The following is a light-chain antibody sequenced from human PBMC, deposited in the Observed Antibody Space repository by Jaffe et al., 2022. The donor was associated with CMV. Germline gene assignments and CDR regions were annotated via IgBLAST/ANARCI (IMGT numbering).Light chain of an antibody. CDR3: QQSTA. J-gene: IGKJ1*01. Sequence: DIQMTQSPSSVSASVGDRITITCRASQELSSWIAWYQQIPGEAPKLLIYSTSTLQSGVPSRFSGSGSGTEFTLTISSLQPEDLATYYCQQSTAFGQGTKVEI. CDR2: STS. V-gene: IGKV1-12*01. CDR1: QELSSW.